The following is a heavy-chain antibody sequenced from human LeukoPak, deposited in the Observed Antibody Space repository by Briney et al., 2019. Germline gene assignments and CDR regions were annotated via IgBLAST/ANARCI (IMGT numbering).Heavy chain of an antibody. J-gene: IGHJ4*02. D-gene: IGHD3-22*01. CDR1: GYTFTGYY. CDR2: INPNSGGT. V-gene: IGHV1-2*02. Sequence: GASVKVSCKASGYTFTGYYMHWVRQAPGQGLEWMGWINPNSGGTNYAQKFQGRVTMTRDTSISTAYMELSRLRSDDTAVYYCARGPIVVVNVYDYFDYWGQGTLVTVSS. CDR3: ARGPIVVVNVYDYFDY.